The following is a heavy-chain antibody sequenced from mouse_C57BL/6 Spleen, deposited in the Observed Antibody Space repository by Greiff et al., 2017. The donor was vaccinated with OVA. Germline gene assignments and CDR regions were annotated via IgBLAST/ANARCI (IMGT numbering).Heavy chain of an antibody. D-gene: IGHD2-13*01. V-gene: IGHV1-61*01. J-gene: IGHJ2*01. CDR1: GYTFTSYW. CDR3: AAFEGGDYAY. Sequence: QVQLQQPGAELVRPGSSVKLSCKASGYTFTSYWMDWVKQRPGQGLEWIGNIYPSDSETHYNHKFKAKATLTVDKSSSTAYMQHSSLTSEDSAVYYCAAFEGGDYAYWGQGTTLTVSS. CDR2: IYPSDSET.